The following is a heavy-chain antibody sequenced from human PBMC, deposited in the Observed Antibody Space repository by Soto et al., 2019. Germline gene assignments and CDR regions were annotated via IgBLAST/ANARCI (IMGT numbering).Heavy chain of an antibody. CDR2: ISAYNGNT. CDR1: GYTFTSYG. V-gene: IGHV1-18*04. CDR3: ARVAIFGLYYYGMDV. Sequence: GASVKVSCKASGYTFTSYGISWVRQAPGQGLEWMGWISAYNGNTNYAQKLQGRVTMTTDTSTSTAYMELRSLRSDDTAVYHCARVAIFGLYYYGMDVWGQGTTVTVSS. J-gene: IGHJ6*02. D-gene: IGHD3-3*01.